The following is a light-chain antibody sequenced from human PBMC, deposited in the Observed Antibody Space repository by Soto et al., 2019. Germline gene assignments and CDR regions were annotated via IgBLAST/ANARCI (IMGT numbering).Light chain of an antibody. Sequence: DIVLTQTPLSSPVTLGQPASISCRSSQSLVHSDGNTYLSWFHQRPGQPPRLLIDKVSNRFSGVPDRFSGSGAGTDFTPKISRVEAEDVGFYFCMQATQYRPYTFGQGTKLEIK. CDR3: MQATQYRPYT. V-gene: IGKV2-24*01. J-gene: IGKJ2*01. CDR2: KVS. CDR1: QSLVHSDGNTY.